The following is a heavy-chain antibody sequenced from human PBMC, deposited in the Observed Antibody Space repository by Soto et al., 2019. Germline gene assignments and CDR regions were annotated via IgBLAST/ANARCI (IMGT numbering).Heavy chain of an antibody. D-gene: IGHD6-19*01. CDR2: ISYDGSNK. J-gene: IGHJ4*02. CDR3: AKDDRGYSSGWPLKGVDY. V-gene: IGHV3-30*18. CDR1: GFTFSSYG. Sequence: PGGSLRLSCAASGFTFSSYGMHWVRQAPGKGLEWVAVISYDGSNKYYADSVKGRFTISRDNSKNTLYLQMNSLRAEDTAVYYCAKDDRGYSSGWPLKGVDYWGQGTLVTVSS.